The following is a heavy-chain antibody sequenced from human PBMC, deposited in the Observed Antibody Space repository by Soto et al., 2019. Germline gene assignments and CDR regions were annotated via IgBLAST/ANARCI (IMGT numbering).Heavy chain of an antibody. CDR1: GFMFSSAW. CDR3: VEGWNDF. J-gene: IGHJ4*02. CDR2: IKSTKDGGAR. Sequence: EVQVVESGGDLVEPGGSLRLSCVTSGFMFSSAWMSWVRQAPGKGLEWVARIKSTKDGGARDYAAPVNVRFSISRDDSKSPVYLQMTSLRAEDTALYYCVEGWNDFWGQGTLVTVSS. V-gene: IGHV3-15*01. D-gene: IGHD1-1*01.